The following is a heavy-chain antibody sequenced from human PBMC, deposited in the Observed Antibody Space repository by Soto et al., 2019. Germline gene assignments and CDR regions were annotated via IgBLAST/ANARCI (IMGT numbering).Heavy chain of an antibody. V-gene: IGHV4-61*01. D-gene: IGHD1-26*01. J-gene: IGHJ6*02. Sequence: SETLSLTCTVSGGSVNSGSYYWSWIRQPPGKGLEWIGYTSNSGSTNYNPSLKSRITISVDTSKNQFSLKLGSVTAADTAVYYCARGADGRYHHYGMDVWGQGTTVTVSS. CDR1: GGSVNSGSYY. CDR3: ARGADGRYHHYGMDV. CDR2: TSNSGST.